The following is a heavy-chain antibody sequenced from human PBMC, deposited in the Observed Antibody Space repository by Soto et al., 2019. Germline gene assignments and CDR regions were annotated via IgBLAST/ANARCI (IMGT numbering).Heavy chain of an antibody. J-gene: IGHJ4*02. Sequence: QVQLQESGPGLVKPSETLSLTCTVSGGSISSYYWSWIRQTPGKGLEWIGYNYYSGSTNYNPSLKSRVTISVDTSKNQFSLKLSSVTAADTAVYYCARGDFWSGYYPFDYWGQGTLVTVSS. V-gene: IGHV4-59*01. CDR3: ARGDFWSGYYPFDY. CDR2: NYYSGST. D-gene: IGHD3-3*01. CDR1: GGSISSYY.